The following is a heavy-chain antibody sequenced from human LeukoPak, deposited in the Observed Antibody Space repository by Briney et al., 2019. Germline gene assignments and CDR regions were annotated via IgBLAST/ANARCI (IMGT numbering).Heavy chain of an antibody. Sequence: PPGGSLRLSCAASGFTVSSNYMSWVRQAPGKGLEWVSVIYSSGNTYYADSVKGRFTISRDNSKNTLYLQMNSLRAEDTAVYYCARGGSSSWMGFDPWGQGTLVTVSS. CDR3: ARGGSSSWMGFDP. V-gene: IGHV3-53*01. D-gene: IGHD6-13*01. J-gene: IGHJ5*02. CDR2: IYSSGNT. CDR1: GFTVSSNY.